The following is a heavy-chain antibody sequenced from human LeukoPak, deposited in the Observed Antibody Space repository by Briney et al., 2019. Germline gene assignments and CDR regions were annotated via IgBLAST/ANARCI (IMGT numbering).Heavy chain of an antibody. CDR2: IYIGDTP. CDR1: GITVNNNH. D-gene: IGHD2-2*01. CDR3: ARYCSSTSCTQGGGMDV. Sequence: GGSLRLSCAASGITVNNNHMSWVRQAPGKGLEWVSVIYIGDTPSYADSVKGRFTISRDNSKNTLYLQMNNLRAEDTAVYYCARYCSSTSCTQGGGMDVWGQGTTVTVSS. V-gene: IGHV3-53*01. J-gene: IGHJ6*02.